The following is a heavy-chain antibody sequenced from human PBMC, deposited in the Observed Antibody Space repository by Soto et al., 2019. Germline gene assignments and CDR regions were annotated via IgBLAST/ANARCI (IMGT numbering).Heavy chain of an antibody. V-gene: IGHV1-8*01. CDR3: ARGGEQITIFGVVITYNWFDP. CDR1: GYTFTSYD. J-gene: IGHJ5*02. D-gene: IGHD3-3*01. Sequence: ASVKVSCKASGYTFTSYDINWVRQATGQGLEWMGWTNPNSGNTGYAQKFQGRVTMTRNTSISTAYMELSSLRPEDTAVYYCARGGEQITIFGVVITYNWFDPWGQGTLVTVSS. CDR2: TNPNSGNT.